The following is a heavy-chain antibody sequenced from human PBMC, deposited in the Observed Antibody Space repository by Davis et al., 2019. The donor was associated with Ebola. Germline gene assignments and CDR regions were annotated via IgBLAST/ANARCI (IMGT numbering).Heavy chain of an antibody. V-gene: IGHV4-4*02. J-gene: IGHJ4*02. CDR3: ARTVGATALVDF. Sequence: SETLSLTCAVSGDSISSSNWWLWVRQPPEKGPEWIGEIYHSGNTNYNPSLESRVTISVDKSKNQFSLNLSSVTDADTAVYYCARTVGATALVDFRGQGTLVAVSS. D-gene: IGHD1-26*01. CDR1: GDSISSSNW. CDR2: IYHSGNT.